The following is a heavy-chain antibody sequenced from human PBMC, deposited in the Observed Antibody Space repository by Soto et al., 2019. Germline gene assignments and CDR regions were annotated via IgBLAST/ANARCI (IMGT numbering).Heavy chain of an antibody. CDR3: AREGDSSGWYNWFDP. D-gene: IGHD3-22*01. CDR2: ISSSSSTT. J-gene: IGHJ5*02. Sequence: EVQLVESGGGLVQPGGSLRLSCAASGFTLSNYSMNWVRQAPGKGLEWVSYISSSSSTTYYADSVKGRFTISRDSAKNSLCLQMNSLRAEDTAVYYCAREGDSSGWYNWFDPWGQGTLVTVSS. CDR1: GFTLSNYS. V-gene: IGHV3-48*01.